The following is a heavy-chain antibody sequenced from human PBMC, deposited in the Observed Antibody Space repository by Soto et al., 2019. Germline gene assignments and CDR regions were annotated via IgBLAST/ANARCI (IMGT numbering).Heavy chain of an antibody. CDR2: IYYSGST. V-gene: IGHV4-31*11. J-gene: IGHJ4*02. Sequence: PSETLSLTCAVSGGSISSGCYYWSWNRQHPGKGLEWIGYIYYSGSTYYNPSLKSRVTISVDTSKNQFSLKLSSVTAADTAVYYCARSGYSYGPNPLLYWGQGTLVTVSS. D-gene: IGHD5-18*01. CDR3: ARSGYSYGPNPLLY. CDR1: GGSISSGCYY.